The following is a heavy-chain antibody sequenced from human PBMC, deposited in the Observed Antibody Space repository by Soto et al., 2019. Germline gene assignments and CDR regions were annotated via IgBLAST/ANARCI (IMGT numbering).Heavy chain of an antibody. CDR1: GFSFSSYA. V-gene: IGHV3-30-3*01. J-gene: IGHJ2*01. CDR2: ISYDGSNK. D-gene: IGHD2-15*01. Sequence: QVQLVESGGGVVQPGRSLRLSCAASGFSFSSYAMHWVRQAPGRGPEWVTLISYDGSNKDYADSVKGRFTISRDNSKTPLYLQMNSLRSEDTALYYCARPDCISGRCHQPGWGYFEVWGRGTLVTVAS. CDR3: ARPDCISGRCHQPGWGYFEV.